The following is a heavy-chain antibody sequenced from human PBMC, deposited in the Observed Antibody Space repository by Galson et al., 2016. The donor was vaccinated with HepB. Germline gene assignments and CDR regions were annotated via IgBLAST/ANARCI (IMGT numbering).Heavy chain of an antibody. D-gene: IGHD6-13*01. CDR3: ARTGQQLSYDY. Sequence: SLRLSCAGSGFSFMSYGMHWVRQTPGKGLEWVATLWHDGTNEGHGESVKGRFTISRDNSKSTLYLQMNSLRDEDTAVYYCARTGQQLSYDYWGQGILVTVSS. CDR2: LWHDGTNE. J-gene: IGHJ4*02. V-gene: IGHV3-33*01. CDR1: GFSFMSYG.